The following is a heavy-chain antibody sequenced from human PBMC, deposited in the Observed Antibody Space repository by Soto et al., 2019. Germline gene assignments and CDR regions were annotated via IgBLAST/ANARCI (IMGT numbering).Heavy chain of an antibody. D-gene: IGHD5-12*01. CDR2: INPNSGGT. Sequence: QVQLVQSGAEVKKPGASVKVSCKASGYTFTAYYMHWVRQAPGQGLEWMGWINPNSGGTYHAQNFQGRVTMTRDTSTTTAYMELASLRSDDTAVYHCARGGGRGYNELDPWGHGTLVIVSS. V-gene: IGHV1-2*02. CDR1: GYTFTAYY. J-gene: IGHJ5*02. CDR3: ARGGGRGYNELDP.